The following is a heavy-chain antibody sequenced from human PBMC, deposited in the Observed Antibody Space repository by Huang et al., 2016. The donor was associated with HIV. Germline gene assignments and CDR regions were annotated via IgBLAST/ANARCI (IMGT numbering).Heavy chain of an antibody. Sequence: EVQFVESGGGLVKSGRSLRLSCTASGFHFGNYGMSWFRQAPGKGLEWVGFIRRKDYSETKEYAASVKGRFTSSRDDSKSIAYLQMNSLKPEDTAVYYCTRDSVYPNYYDGSGFYFDYWGQGTLVTVSS. D-gene: IGHD3-22*01. CDR3: TRDSVYPNYYDGSGFYFDY. V-gene: IGHV3-49*05. CDR1: GFHFGNYG. J-gene: IGHJ4*02. CDR2: IRRKDYSETK.